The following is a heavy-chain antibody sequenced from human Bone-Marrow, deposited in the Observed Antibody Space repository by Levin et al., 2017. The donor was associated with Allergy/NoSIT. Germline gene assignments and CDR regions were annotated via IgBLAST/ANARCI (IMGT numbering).Heavy chain of an antibody. D-gene: IGHD3-22*01. CDR3: AREGYRTSDNIGYYFDY. CDR2: ITTSSTYI. Sequence: GESLKISCTASGFTFSSYSMNWVRQAPGKGLEWVSSITTSSTYISYAASVRGRFTISRDNAKNSLYLQMDSLRAEDTAVYYCAREGYRTSDNIGYYFDYWGQGTLVTVSS. CDR1: GFTFSSYS. V-gene: IGHV3-21*01. J-gene: IGHJ4*02.